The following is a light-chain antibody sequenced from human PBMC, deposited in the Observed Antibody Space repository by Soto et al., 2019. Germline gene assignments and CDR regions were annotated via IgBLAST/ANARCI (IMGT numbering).Light chain of an antibody. CDR1: QSISSW. J-gene: IGKJ1*01. V-gene: IGKV1-5*03. Sequence: DIQMTQSPSSLSASVGDRVTITCRASQSISSWLAWYQQKPGKAPKLLIYEASNLQSGVPSRFSGSGSGTEFSLTITSLQPDDSATYYCQQYNAYSGTFGQGTKVDIK. CDR3: QQYNAYSGT. CDR2: EAS.